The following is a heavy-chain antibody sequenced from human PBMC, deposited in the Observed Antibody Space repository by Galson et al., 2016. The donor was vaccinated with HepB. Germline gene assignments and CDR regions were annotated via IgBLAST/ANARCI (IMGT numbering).Heavy chain of an antibody. CDR3: AKEAGYVPTYMDV. D-gene: IGHD2-2*01. Sequence: SLRLSCAASGIPLRSYAMSWVRQAPGMGLEWVSTISGNGATTYNADSVKGRFTISRDISKNTLYLQMNSLRGEDTAIYFCAKEAGYVPTYMDVWGKGTTVTVSS. V-gene: IGHV3-23*01. CDR2: ISGNGATT. J-gene: IGHJ6*03. CDR1: GIPLRSYA.